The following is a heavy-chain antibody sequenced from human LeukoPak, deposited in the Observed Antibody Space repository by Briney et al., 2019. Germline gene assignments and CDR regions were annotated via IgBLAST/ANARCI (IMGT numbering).Heavy chain of an antibody. Sequence: VASVKVSCKASGYTFTSYGISWVRQAPGQGLEWMGWISAYNGNTNYAQKLQGRVTMTTDTSTSTAYMELRSLRSDDTAVYYCARDLEYSSSGYYYGMDVWSQGTTVTVSS. CDR2: ISAYNGNT. V-gene: IGHV1-18*01. CDR1: GYTFTSYG. CDR3: ARDLEYSSSGYYYGMDV. D-gene: IGHD6-6*01. J-gene: IGHJ6*02.